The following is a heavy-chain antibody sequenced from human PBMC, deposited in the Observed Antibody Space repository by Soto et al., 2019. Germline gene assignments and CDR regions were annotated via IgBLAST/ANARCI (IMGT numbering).Heavy chain of an antibody. CDR2: ISAYNGDT. J-gene: IGHJ4*02. D-gene: IGHD4-17*01. Sequence: QVQLEQSGVEVKKPGASVRVACKTSASIFSRYGFSWVRQAPGQGLEWMGWISAYNGDTKYAQNFQGRVTMTTDTSTRTAYMELKTMGIDDTAEDYSTSDYGDENSWGQGTLITVSS. CDR1: ASIFSRYG. CDR3: TSDYGDENS. V-gene: IGHV1-18*01.